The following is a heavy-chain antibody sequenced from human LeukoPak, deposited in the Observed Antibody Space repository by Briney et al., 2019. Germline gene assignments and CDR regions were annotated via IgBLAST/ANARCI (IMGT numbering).Heavy chain of an antibody. J-gene: IGHJ4*02. Sequence: GGSLRLSCIVSGFTLSSYEMTWFRQAPGKGLEWVSSIGYSGSDTHYADSVKGRFTVSRDNSKNTLYLQLNSLRADDTAVYYCTRNSGWYGVLWGQGTLVSVSS. CDR3: TRNSGWYGVL. D-gene: IGHD6-19*01. CDR1: GFTLSSYE. CDR2: IGYSGSDT. V-gene: IGHV3-23*01.